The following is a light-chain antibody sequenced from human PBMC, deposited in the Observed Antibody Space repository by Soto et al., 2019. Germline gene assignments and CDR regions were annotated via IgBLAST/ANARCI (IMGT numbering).Light chain of an antibody. V-gene: IGKV1-5*01. CDR3: QQYNSYSWT. CDR2: DAS. CDR1: QSITIW. J-gene: IGKJ1*01. Sequence: DIQMTQSPSTLSASVGDRVTITCRASQSITIWLAWYQQKPGKAPKLLIFDASSLDSGVPSRFSGSGSGTEFTLTISSLQPDDFATYYCQQYNSYSWTFGQGTKVEIK.